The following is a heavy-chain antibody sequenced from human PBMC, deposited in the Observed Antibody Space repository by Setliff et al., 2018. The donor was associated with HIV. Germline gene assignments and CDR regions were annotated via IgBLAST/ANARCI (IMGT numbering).Heavy chain of an antibody. J-gene: IGHJ5*01. CDR1: GYFSPTYG. Sequence: ASVKVSCKASGYFSPTYGITWVRQAPGQRLEWIGWIRASDDKRDYSQKFQGRVTLTTDTSTSTSYMELRSLTSDDSAVYYCAREVSRTWDSWGQGTQVTVSS. V-gene: IGHV1-18*01. CDR3: AREVSRTWDS. CDR2: IRASDDKR.